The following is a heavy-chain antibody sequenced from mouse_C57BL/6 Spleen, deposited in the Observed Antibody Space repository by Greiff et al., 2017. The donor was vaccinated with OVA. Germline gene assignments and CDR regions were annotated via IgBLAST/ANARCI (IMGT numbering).Heavy chain of an antibody. V-gene: IGHV5-4*01. CDR2: ISDGGSYT. CDR3: ARDDYGYPDD. J-gene: IGHJ2*01. CDR1: GFTFSSYA. D-gene: IGHD2-2*01. Sequence: EVQLVESGGGLVKPGGSLKLSCAASGFTFSSYAMSWVRQTPEKRLEWVATISDGGSYTYYPDNVKGRFTISRDKAKNNLYLQMSHLKSEDTAMYYCARDDYGYPDDWGQGTTLTVSS.